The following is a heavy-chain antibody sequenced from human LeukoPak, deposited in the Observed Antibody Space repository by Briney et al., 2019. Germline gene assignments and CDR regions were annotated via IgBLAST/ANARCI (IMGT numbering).Heavy chain of an antibody. Sequence: GGSLRLSCAAPGFTLEDYGMSSVRQAPGKGLEWVSGINWHGDRTGYADSVKGRFTISRDNAKNSLYLQMNSLRAEDTALYYCARSGYYGSGSYSDYWGQGTLVTVSS. D-gene: IGHD3-10*01. J-gene: IGHJ4*02. V-gene: IGHV3-20*04. CDR1: GFTLEDYG. CDR2: INWHGDRT. CDR3: ARSGYYGSGSYSDY.